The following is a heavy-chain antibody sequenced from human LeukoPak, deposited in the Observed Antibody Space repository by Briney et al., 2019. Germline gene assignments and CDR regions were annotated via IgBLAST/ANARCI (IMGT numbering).Heavy chain of an antibody. D-gene: IGHD1-26*01. CDR1: GFTFSSYA. CDR2: ISDSGRSS. V-gene: IGHV3-23*01. J-gene: IGHJ4*02. CDR3: AKGQKWELPLDF. Sequence: GGSLRLPCAASGFTFSSYAMTWFRQAPGKGLEWVSAISDSGRSSYYADSVKGRFTISRDISKSTLYLQMNSLRAEDTALYYCAKGQKWELPLDFWGQGTLVTVSS.